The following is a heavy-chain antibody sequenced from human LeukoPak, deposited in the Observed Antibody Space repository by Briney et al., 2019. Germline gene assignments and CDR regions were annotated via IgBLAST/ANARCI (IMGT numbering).Heavy chain of an antibody. CDR2: ISGDGGST. CDR3: AKEYCSGGSCYGMDV. Sequence: GGSLRLSCTASGFTFDDYAMHWVRQGPGKGLEWVSFISGDGGSTYYADSVKGRFTISRDNSKDSLYLQMNSLRTEDTALYYCAKEYCSGGSCYGMDVWGQGTTVTVSS. CDR1: GFTFDDYA. J-gene: IGHJ6*02. V-gene: IGHV3-43*02. D-gene: IGHD2-15*01.